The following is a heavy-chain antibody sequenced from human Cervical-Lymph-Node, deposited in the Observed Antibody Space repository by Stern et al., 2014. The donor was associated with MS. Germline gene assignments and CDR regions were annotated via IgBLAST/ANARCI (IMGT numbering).Heavy chain of an antibody. CDR1: GFTFSTCG. D-gene: IGHD1-1*01. V-gene: IGHV3-23*04. Sequence: ELQLVESGGGLVQPGGSLRLPCAASGFTFSTCGMSWVRQAPAQGREWASTISGRGSSTYYADSVEGRFTISRDSSQNPPYMQMYTLRAEDTAIYHCAKASTNWNYFDDWGQGTLVTVSS. J-gene: IGHJ4*02. CDR2: ISGRGSST. CDR3: AKASTNWNYFDD.